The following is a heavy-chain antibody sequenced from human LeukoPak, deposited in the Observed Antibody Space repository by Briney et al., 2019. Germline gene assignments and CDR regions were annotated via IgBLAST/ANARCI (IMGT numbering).Heavy chain of an antibody. Sequence: ASVKVSCKASGYTFTRYHMHWVRQAPGQGREDMGIINPSGGSTSYAPTFQGRVTMTRDTSTSTVYMELSSLRSEDTAVYYCARCGRSGWYGDYYYMDVWGKGTTVTVSS. CDR2: INPSGGST. CDR3: ARCGRSGWYGDYYYMDV. CDR1: GYTFTRYH. J-gene: IGHJ6*03. D-gene: IGHD6-19*01. V-gene: IGHV1-46*01.